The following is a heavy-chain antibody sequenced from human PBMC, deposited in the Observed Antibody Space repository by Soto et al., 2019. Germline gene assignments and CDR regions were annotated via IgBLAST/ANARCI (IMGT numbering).Heavy chain of an antibody. Sequence: PSETLSLTCTVSGASIRNYYWSWIRQPPGKQLEWIGYIYYRGGSCYNPSLKSRVTISVDTSKSQFSLKVNSVTAADTAVYYCARIYSSSCYFDYWGQGTLVTVSS. D-gene: IGHD6-13*01. CDR1: GASIRNYY. J-gene: IGHJ4*02. V-gene: IGHV4-59*12. CDR3: ARIYSSSCYFDY. CDR2: IYYRGGS.